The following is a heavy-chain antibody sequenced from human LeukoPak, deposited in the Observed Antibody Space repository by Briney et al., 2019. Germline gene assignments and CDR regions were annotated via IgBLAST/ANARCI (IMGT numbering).Heavy chain of an antibody. CDR2: IRYDGSNK. CDR1: GFTFSSYG. CDR3: ARIRRDGYNYPLDY. D-gene: IGHD5-24*01. Sequence: GGSLRLSCGASGFTFSSYGMHWVRQAPGKGLEWVAFIRYDGSNKYYADSVKGRFTISRDNAKNSLYLQMNSLRAEDTAVYYCARIRRDGYNYPLDYWGQGTLVTVSS. J-gene: IGHJ4*02. V-gene: IGHV3-30*02.